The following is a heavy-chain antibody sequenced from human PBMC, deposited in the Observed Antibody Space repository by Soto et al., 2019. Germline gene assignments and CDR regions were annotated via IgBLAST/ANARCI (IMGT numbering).Heavy chain of an antibody. CDR3: ARGHHGLEI. CDR2: IDPSGTTI. Sequence: GGSLRLSCAASGLTFIDFYMSWVRQAPGKGLAWVSYIDPSGTTIVYADSVKGRFTVSRDNAKNSLYLQLDSLRGEDSAVYYCARGHHGLEIWGRGTTVTVSS. J-gene: IGHJ6*02. CDR1: GLTFIDFY. V-gene: IGHV3-11*01.